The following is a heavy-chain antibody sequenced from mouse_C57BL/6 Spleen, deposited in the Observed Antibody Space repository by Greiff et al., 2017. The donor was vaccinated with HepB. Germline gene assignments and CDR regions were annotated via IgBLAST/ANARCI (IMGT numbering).Heavy chain of an antibody. CDR1: GYAFSSSW. J-gene: IGHJ1*03. CDR3: ARWDTTVVYWYFDV. D-gene: IGHD1-1*01. CDR2: IYPGDGDT. V-gene: IGHV1-82*01. Sequence: VQLQESGPELVKPGASVKISCKASGYAFSSSWMNWVKQRPGKGLEWIGRIYPGDGDTNYNGKFKGKATLTADKSSSTAYMQLSSLTSEDSAVYLCARWDTTVVYWYFDVWGTGTTVTVSS.